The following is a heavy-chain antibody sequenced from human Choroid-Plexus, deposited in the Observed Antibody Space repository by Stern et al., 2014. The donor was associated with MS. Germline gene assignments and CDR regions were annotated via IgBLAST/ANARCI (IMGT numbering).Heavy chain of an antibody. CDR2: VSYDGSNK. D-gene: IGHD2/OR15-2a*01. CDR1: GFTFGSCA. Sequence: MQLVESGGGVVQPGRPLRLSCVASGFTFGSCAMHWVRPAPGKGLEWVAGVSYDGSNKYDADSVKGRFTISRDNSQNTLYMQMSSLRPEDTAVYYCAKDRQYLTYFFDHWGQGSLVTVSS. V-gene: IGHV3-30*18. J-gene: IGHJ5*02. CDR3: AKDRQYLTYFFDH.